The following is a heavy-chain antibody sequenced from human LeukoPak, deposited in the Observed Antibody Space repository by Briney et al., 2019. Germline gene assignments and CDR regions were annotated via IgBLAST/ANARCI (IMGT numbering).Heavy chain of an antibody. CDR2: ISYSGST. CDR3: AGLGVMVLVYQFEY. V-gene: IGHV4-39*07. J-gene: IGHJ4*02. CDR1: GGSITSSKYF. D-gene: IGHD2-8*01. Sequence: SETLSLTCAVSGGSITSSKYFWGWIRQPPGKELELIGIISYSGSTDYNPSLKSRVTISTDTSTNQFSLKLTSVTAADTAVYYCAGLGVMVLVYQFEYWGRGTPVTVSS.